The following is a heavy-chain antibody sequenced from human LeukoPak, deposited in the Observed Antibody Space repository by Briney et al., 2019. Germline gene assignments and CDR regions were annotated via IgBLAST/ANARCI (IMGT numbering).Heavy chain of an antibody. CDR1: GGSISSYY. CDR2: IYYSGST. J-gene: IGHJ2*01. Sequence: SETLSPTCTVSGGSISSYYWSWIRQPPGTGLEWIGYIYYSGSTNYNPSLKSRVTISVDASKNQFSLKLSSVTAADTTVYYCAKTGLQRYFDLWGRGTLVTVSS. V-gene: IGHV4-59*01. CDR3: AKTGLQRYFDL. D-gene: IGHD5-24*01.